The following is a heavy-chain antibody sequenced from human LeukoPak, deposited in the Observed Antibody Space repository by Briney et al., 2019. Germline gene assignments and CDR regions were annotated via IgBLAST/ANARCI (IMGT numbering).Heavy chain of an antibody. CDR2: LYYSEST. J-gene: IGHJ4*02. CDR1: GYSISSGYD. D-gene: IGHD3-22*01. CDR3: ARGVADSSGYYGEDF. Sequence: SETLSLTCIASGYSISSGYDWAWIRQPPGKGLEWIGSLYYSESTYSNPSLKSRVTISADTSKNQFSLKLSSVTAADTAVYYCARGVADSSGYYGEDFWGQGTLVTVSS. V-gene: IGHV4-38-2*02.